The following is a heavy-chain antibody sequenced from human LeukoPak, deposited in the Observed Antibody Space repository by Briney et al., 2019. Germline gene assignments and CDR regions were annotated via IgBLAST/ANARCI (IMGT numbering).Heavy chain of an antibody. V-gene: IGHV1-46*01. J-gene: IGHJ4*02. D-gene: IGHD3-22*01. Sequence: ASVKVSCKASGDTFSSNYVQWVRQAPGQGLEWMGIIHPSGGSTTYAQKFQDRVTITRDRSMSTAYMELSSLRSEDTAIYYCATSDYYDSSGYYSPFDYWGQGTLVTVSS. CDR3: ATSDYYDSSGYYSPFDY. CDR2: IHPSGGST. CDR1: GDTFSSNY.